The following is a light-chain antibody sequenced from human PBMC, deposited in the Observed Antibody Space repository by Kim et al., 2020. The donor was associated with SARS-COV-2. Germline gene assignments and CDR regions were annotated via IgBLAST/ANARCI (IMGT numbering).Light chain of an antibody. CDR3: QQYDRSPLT. CDR2: GAS. V-gene: IGKV3-20*01. CDR1: QSVSSF. J-gene: IGKJ4*01. Sequence: PGERATLSCRASQSVSSFLAWYQQKPGRAPRLLIYGASSRATGIPDRFSGSGSGTDFTLTISRLEPEDFAVYYCQQYDRSPLTFGGGTKVDI.